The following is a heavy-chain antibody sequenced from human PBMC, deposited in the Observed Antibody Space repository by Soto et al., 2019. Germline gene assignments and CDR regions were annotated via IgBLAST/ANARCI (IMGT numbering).Heavy chain of an antibody. V-gene: IGHV4-30-4*02. CDR3: SSRRRHTSCSLGLGIPADRSSDL. CDR2: IYYSGST. D-gene: IGHD3-10*02. Sequence: PPGKGLEWIGYIYYSGSTYYNPSLKSRVTISVDTSKNQFSLKLRSVTAADTAVFFFSSRRRHTSCSLGLGIPADRSSDL. J-gene: IGHJ2*01.